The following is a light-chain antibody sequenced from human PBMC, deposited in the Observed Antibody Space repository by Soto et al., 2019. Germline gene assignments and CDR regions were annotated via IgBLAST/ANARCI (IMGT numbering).Light chain of an antibody. CDR1: QSVSIY. V-gene: IGKV3-11*01. Sequence: EIVLTQSPATLSLSPGERATLSCRASQSVSIYLAWYQQRPGQAPRLLIYDASNRATGIPARFSGSGSGTDFTLTIGSLEPEDFAVYYCQQRVDWLTFGGGTKVEIK. CDR3: QQRVDWLT. CDR2: DAS. J-gene: IGKJ4*01.